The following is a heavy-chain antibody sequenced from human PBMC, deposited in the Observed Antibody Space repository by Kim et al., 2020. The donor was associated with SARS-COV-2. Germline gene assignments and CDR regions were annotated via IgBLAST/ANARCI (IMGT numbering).Heavy chain of an antibody. D-gene: IGHD3-9*01. CDR2: ISSSGSTI. J-gene: IGHJ4*02. CDR1: GFTFSSYE. V-gene: IGHV3-48*03. Sequence: GGSLRLSCAASGFTFSSYEMNWVRQAPGKGLEWVSYISSSGSTIYYADSVKDRFTISRDNAKNSLYLQMNSLRAEDTAVYYCARGPHYLRYFDLGYFDYWGQGTLVTVSS. CDR3: ARGPHYLRYFDLGYFDY.